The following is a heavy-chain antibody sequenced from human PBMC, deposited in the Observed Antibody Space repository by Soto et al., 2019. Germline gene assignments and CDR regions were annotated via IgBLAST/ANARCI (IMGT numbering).Heavy chain of an antibody. CDR2: TYYRSKWYN. V-gene: IGHV6-1*01. CDR3: ASSYSSSFDFDY. CDR1: VGSVCSYRAA. J-gene: IGHJ4*02. D-gene: IGHD6-6*01. Sequence: SPTLSRTGARCVGSVCSYRAAWNWKRSSPSRGLEWLGRTYYRSKWYNDYAVSVKSRITINPDTSKNQFSLQLNSVTPEDTAVYYCASSYSSSFDFDYWGQGTLVTVSS.